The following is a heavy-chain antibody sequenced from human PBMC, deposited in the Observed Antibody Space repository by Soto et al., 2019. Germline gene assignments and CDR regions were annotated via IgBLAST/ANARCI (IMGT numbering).Heavy chain of an antibody. CDR2: LSSDGGAK. J-gene: IGHJ4*02. CDR3: AREIHHCSGPSCYAVDY. D-gene: IGHD2-15*01. V-gene: IGHV3-30-3*01. CDR1: GFTFSYSS. Sequence: QVQLVESGGGVVQPGRSLRLSCVASGFTFSYSSMHWVRQAPGNGLEWVSVLSSDGGAKYYADSVKGRFTISRDNSRNTVYLQMDSLRPEDTAVYYCAREIHHCSGPSCYAVDYWGQGTLVTVSS.